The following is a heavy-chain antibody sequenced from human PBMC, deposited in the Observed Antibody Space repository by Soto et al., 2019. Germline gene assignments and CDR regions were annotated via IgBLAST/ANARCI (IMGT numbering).Heavy chain of an antibody. Sequence: QVQLVQSGAEVKKPGASVKVSCKASGYTFTNYAMHSVRQAPGQMLEWMGWINAGNGNTKYSQKFQGRVTITRDTSASTAYRELSSLRSEDTAVYYCARGPLLWGDVWGQGTTVTVSS. V-gene: IGHV1-3*01. CDR1: GYTFTNYA. CDR3: ARGPLLWGDV. CDR2: INAGNGNT. J-gene: IGHJ6*02. D-gene: IGHD3-10*01.